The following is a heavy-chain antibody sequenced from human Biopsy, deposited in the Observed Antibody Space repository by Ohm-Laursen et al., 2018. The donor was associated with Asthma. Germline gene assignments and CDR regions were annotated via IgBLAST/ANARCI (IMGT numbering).Heavy chain of an antibody. J-gene: IGHJ4*02. CDR3: AGFCSGGNCPDH. CDR1: GGSISSYY. V-gene: IGHV4-59*01. D-gene: IGHD2-15*01. Sequence: SETLSLTCTVSGGSISSYYWSWIRQPPGKGLEWIGYIYYSGSTYSNPSLKSRVTISVDTSKKQISLRLSSVIAADTAVYYCAGFCSGGNCPDHWGQGTLVTVSS. CDR2: IYYSGST.